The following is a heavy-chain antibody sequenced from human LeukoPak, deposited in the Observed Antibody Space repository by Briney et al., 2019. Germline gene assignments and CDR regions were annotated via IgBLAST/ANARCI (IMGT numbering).Heavy chain of an antibody. D-gene: IGHD3-10*01. V-gene: IGHV3-11*01. Sequence: GGSLRLSCAASGFVFSDYYMSWVRQAPGRGLEWVSYISSGSTFIYYADSVQGRFTISRDNAKNSVYLQKNSLRAGDAAVYYCESEMGGDYGSGIFYDLWGHGTLVTVSS. J-gene: IGHJ5*02. CDR1: GFVFSDYY. CDR3: ESEMGGDYGSGIFYDL. CDR2: ISSGSTFI.